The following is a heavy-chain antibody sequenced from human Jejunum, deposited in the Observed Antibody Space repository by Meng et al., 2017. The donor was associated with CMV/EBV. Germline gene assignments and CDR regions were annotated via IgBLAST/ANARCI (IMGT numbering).Heavy chain of an antibody. CDR3: VRDPVLSGLDV. CDR2: IGTGSTK. Sequence: SCAASGFIVTGYGMNWVRQAPGKGLEWVAYIGTGSTKYYADSLEGRFTVSRDDAKNSLYLQMNSLRGEDTAVYFCVRDPVLSGLDVWGQGTTVTVSS. J-gene: IGHJ6*02. V-gene: IGHV3-48*04. CDR1: GFIVTGYG.